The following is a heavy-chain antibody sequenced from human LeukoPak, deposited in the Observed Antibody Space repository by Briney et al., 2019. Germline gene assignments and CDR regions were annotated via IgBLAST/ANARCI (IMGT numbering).Heavy chain of an antibody. J-gene: IGHJ4*02. D-gene: IGHD2-15*01. CDR2: INHSGGT. Sequence: SETLSLTCAVYGGSFSGYYWGWIRQPPGKGLEWIGEINHSGGTNYNPSLKSRVTISVDTSKNQFSLKLSSVTAADTAVYYCASAYIVAPGYWGQGTLVTVSS. CDR3: ASAYIVAPGY. CDR1: GGSFSGYY. V-gene: IGHV4-34*01.